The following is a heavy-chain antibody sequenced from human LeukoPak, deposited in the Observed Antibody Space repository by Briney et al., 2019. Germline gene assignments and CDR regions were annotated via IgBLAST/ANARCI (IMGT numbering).Heavy chain of an antibody. CDR3: ARLPLGAFGEVLNFDS. V-gene: IGHV4-34*01. CDR1: RGFFSGYY. CDR2: INDSGTT. Sequence: SETLSLTCDISRGFFSGYYWGWIRQPPGKGREWIGDINDSGTTKYNPTLKSRVTISVDTSKNQFSLKVKSVTAADTAVYYCARLPLGAFGEVLNFDSWGQGILVTVSS. J-gene: IGHJ4*02. D-gene: IGHD3-10*01.